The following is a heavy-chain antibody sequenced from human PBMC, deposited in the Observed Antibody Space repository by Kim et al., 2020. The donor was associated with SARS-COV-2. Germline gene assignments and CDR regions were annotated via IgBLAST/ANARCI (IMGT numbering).Heavy chain of an antibody. V-gene: IGHV3-23*01. CDR2: ISGGGST. Sequence: GGSLRLSCGASGFTFSTHAMSWVRQAPGKGLEWVLGISGGGSTNYADSVKGRFSISRDNSRNMVYLQMNNLRVEDTAVYYCAKSLYGGCDYWGQGTLVTVSS. CDR1: GFTFSTHA. D-gene: IGHD4-17*01. J-gene: IGHJ4*02. CDR3: AKSLYGGCDY.